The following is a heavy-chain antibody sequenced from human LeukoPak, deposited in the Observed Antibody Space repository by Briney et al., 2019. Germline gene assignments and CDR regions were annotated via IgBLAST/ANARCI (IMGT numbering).Heavy chain of an antibody. J-gene: IGHJ4*02. CDR2: MNPNSGNT. CDR3: ARGGSGYPFDY. Sequence: GASVKVSCKASGYTFTSYDINWVRQAPGQRLEGMGWMNPNSGNTGYAQKFQGRVTITRNTSISTAYMELSSLRSEDTAVYYCARGGSGYPFDYWGQGTLVTVSS. D-gene: IGHD3-22*01. V-gene: IGHV1-8*03. CDR1: GYTFTSYD.